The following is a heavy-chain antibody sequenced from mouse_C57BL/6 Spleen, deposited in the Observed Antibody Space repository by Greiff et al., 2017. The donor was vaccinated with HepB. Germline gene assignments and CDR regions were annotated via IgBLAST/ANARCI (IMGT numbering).Heavy chain of an antibody. J-gene: IGHJ4*01. D-gene: IGHD2-5*01. Sequence: DVRLVESGGGLVKPGGSLKLSCAASGFTFSDYGMHWVRQAPEKGLEWVAYISSGSSTIYYADTVKGRFTISRDNAKNTLFLQMTSLRSEDTAMYYCASRGYSKYYYAMDYWGQGTSVTVSS. CDR3: ASRGYSKYYYAMDY. CDR2: ISSGSSTI. V-gene: IGHV5-17*01. CDR1: GFTFSDYG.